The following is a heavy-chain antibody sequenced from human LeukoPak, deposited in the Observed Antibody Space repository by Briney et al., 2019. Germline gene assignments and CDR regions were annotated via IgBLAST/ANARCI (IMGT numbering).Heavy chain of an antibody. V-gene: IGHV4-38-2*02. CDR1: GYSISSGYY. Sequence: PSETLSLTCTVSGYSISSGYYWGWIRQPPGKGLEWIGSIYHSGSTYYNPSLKSRVTISVDTPKNQFSLKLSSVTAADTAVYYCARVIHYGGNPRGAFDIWGQGTMVTVSS. CDR2: IYHSGST. J-gene: IGHJ3*02. D-gene: IGHD4-23*01. CDR3: ARVIHYGGNPRGAFDI.